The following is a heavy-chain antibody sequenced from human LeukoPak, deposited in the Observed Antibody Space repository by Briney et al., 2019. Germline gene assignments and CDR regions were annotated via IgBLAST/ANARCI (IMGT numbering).Heavy chain of an antibody. D-gene: IGHD1-26*01. CDR2: VFHSGST. V-gene: IGHV4-59*01. J-gene: IGHJ4*02. Sequence: PSETLSLTCTVSGGSISGYYWSRIRLPPGKGLEWIGYVFHSGSTNYNPSLKSRVTISVDTSKNQFSLKVTSVIAADTAVYFCARFPYSGISHYFDYWGQGALVTVSS. CDR1: GGSISGYY. CDR3: ARFPYSGISHYFDY.